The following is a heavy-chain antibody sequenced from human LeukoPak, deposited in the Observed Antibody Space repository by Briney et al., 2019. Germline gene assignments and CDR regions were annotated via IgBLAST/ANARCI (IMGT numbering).Heavy chain of an antibody. CDR3: VTLQYYDFYH. J-gene: IGHJ4*02. CDR1: GFTFSGSA. D-gene: IGHD3-3*01. Sequence: PGGSLRLSCAAFGFTFSGSAMHWVRQASGKGLEWVGRIRSKANSYATAYAASVKGRFTISRDDSKNTAYLQMNSLKTEDTAVYHCVTLQYYDFYHWGQGTLVTVSS. V-gene: IGHV3-73*01. CDR2: IRSKANSYAT.